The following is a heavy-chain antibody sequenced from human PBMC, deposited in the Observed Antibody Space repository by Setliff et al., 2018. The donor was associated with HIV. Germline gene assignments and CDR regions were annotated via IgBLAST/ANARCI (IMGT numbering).Heavy chain of an antibody. CDR1: GDSISSGSYY. J-gene: IGHJ5*02. V-gene: IGHV4-61*09. D-gene: IGHD3-16*01. CDR2: IHTTGST. Sequence: PSETLSLTCGVSGDSISSGSYYWSWIRLPAGKGLEWIGQIHTTGSTNYNPSLKSRVTISMDTSKNQFSLNLNSVTATDTAVYYCAKRTFGSGRLDPWGQGTLVTVSS. CDR3: AKRTFGSGRLDP.